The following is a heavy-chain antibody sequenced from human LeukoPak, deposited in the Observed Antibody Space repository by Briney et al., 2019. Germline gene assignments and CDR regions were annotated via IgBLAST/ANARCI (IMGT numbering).Heavy chain of an antibody. D-gene: IGHD3-22*01. V-gene: IGHV4-39*02. CDR1: GGSISSSTYY. J-gene: IGHJ4*02. Sequence: SETLSLTCTVSGGSISSSTYYWGWIRQPPGKGLEWIGSIYYSGSTYYNPSLKSRVTISVDTSKNQFSLKLSSVTAADTAVYYCAREVDYYDSSGYYLTDYWGQGTLVTVSS. CDR3: AREVDYYDSSGYYLTDY. CDR2: IYYSGST.